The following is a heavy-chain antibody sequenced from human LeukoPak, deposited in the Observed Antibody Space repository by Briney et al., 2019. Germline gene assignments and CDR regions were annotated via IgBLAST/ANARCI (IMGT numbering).Heavy chain of an antibody. J-gene: IGHJ4*02. CDR2: ISAYNGNT. CDR1: GYTFTSYG. V-gene: IGHV1-18*01. CDR3: ARDVYYYGSGSYYNDDY. Sequence: GASVKVSCKASGYTFTSYGISWVRQAPGQGLGRVGWISAYNGNTNYAQTLQGRVTMTTDTSTSTAYLELRSLRSDDTAVYYCARDVYYYGSGSYYNDDYWGQGTLVTVSS. D-gene: IGHD3-10*01.